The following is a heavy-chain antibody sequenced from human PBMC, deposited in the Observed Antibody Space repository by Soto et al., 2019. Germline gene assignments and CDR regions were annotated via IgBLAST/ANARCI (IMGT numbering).Heavy chain of an antibody. V-gene: IGHV5-51*01. CDR1: GYSFTSYW. CDR2: IYPGDSDT. CDR3: ARQNDGVYYYYGMDV. J-gene: IGHJ6*02. Sequence: WESLKISCKVSGYSFTSYWICWVRQMPGKGLEWMGIIYPGDSDTRYSPSFQGQVTISADKSISTAYLQWGSLKASGTAMYYCARQNDGVYYYYGMDVWGQGTTVTVSS. D-gene: IGHD3-16*01.